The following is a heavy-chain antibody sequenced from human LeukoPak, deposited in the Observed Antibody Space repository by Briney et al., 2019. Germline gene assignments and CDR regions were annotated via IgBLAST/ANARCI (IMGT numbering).Heavy chain of an antibody. D-gene: IGHD1-26*01. CDR1: GFTFSTYE. CDR3: VREMGARLFQY. V-gene: IGHV3-48*03. CDR2: VSTSGSTI. Sequence: GGFLRLSCAASGFTFSTYEMNWVRQAPGRGLEWVSYVSTSGSTIFYADSVKGRFTISRDNAKNSLYLQMNSLRAEDTAVYYCVREMGARLFQYWGQGTLVTVSS. J-gene: IGHJ1*01.